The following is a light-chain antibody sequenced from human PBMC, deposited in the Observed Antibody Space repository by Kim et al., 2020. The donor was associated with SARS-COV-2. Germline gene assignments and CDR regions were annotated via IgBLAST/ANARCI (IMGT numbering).Light chain of an antibody. Sequence: QSALTQPASVSESPGQSITISCTGTSSDVGGYDYVSWYQQHPGKAPKLMIYDVTNRPSGVSNCFSGSKSGNTASLTISGLQAEDEADYYCSSYSSSTTLVFGGGTRLTVL. J-gene: IGLJ2*01. CDR1: SSDVGGYDY. CDR2: DVT. V-gene: IGLV2-14*03. CDR3: SSYSSSTTLV.